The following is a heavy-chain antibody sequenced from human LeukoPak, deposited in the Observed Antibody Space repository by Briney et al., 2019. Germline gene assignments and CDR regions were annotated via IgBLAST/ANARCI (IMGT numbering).Heavy chain of an antibody. V-gene: IGHV3-23*01. CDR3: ARRIVGRAPDY. CDR1: GFTFSSYV. CDR2: ISGSGGSI. Sequence: GGSLRLSCAASGFTFSSYVMRWVRQAPGKGREWVAIISGSGGSIFYTDSVKGRFTISRDNSKNTLYLQMSSLRAEDTAVYYCARRIVGRAPDYWGQGTLVTVSS. J-gene: IGHJ4*02. D-gene: IGHD1-26*01.